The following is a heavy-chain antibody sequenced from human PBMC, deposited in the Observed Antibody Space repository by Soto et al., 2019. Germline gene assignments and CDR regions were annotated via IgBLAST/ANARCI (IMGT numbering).Heavy chain of an antibody. CDR3: ARDPSSGQADDY. CDR2: IIPIFGTA. Sequence: QVQLVQSGAEVKKPGSSVKVSCKASGGTFSSYAISWVRQAPGQGLEWMGGIIPIFGTANYAQKFQGRVTITADESTSTAYMALSRLRSEDTAVYYCARDPSSGQADDYWGQGTLVTVSS. V-gene: IGHV1-69*12. D-gene: IGHD3-22*01. CDR1: GGTFSSYA. J-gene: IGHJ4*02.